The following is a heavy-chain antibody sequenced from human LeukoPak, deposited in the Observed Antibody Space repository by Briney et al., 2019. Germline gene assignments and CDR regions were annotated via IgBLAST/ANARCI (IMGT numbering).Heavy chain of an antibody. D-gene: IGHD1-26*01. J-gene: IGHJ4*02. Sequence: ASVKISCKASGYTFTGYYMHWVRQAPGQGLEWMGWINPNSGGTNYAQKFQGRVTMTRDTSISTAYMELSRLRSDDTAVYYCARDPQAEWELNFDYWGQGTLVTVSS. CDR3: ARDPQAEWELNFDY. CDR1: GYTFTGYY. CDR2: INPNSGGT. V-gene: IGHV1-2*02.